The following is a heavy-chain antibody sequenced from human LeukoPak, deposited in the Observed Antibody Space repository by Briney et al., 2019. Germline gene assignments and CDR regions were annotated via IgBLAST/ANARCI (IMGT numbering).Heavy chain of an antibody. J-gene: IGHJ5*02. D-gene: IGHD2-2*01. CDR1: GYTFTSYG. CDR2: ISAYNGNT. Sequence: ASVKVSCKASGYTFTSYGISWVRQAPGQGLEWMGWISAYNGNTNYAQKLQGRVTMTTDTSTSTAYMELRSLRSDNTAVYYCARDSRHSSLIVVVPAASGFDPWGQGTLVTVSS. CDR3: ARDSRHSSLIVVVPAASGFDP. V-gene: IGHV1-18*01.